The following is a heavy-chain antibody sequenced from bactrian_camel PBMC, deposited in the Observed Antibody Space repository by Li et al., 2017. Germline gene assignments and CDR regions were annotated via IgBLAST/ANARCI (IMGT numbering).Heavy chain of an antibody. CDR1: RDTGSSVSGSVC. V-gene: IGHV3S1*01. Sequence: HVQLVESGGGSVQAGGSLRLSCVASRDTGSSVSGSVCMAWFRQAPGKEREGVASIYTVDGSTYYADSVKGRFTISKDNAKNTLYLQMNSLMPEDSGMYYCASDYRWLLHNYMEADINHWGQGTQVTVS. CDR3: ASDYRWLLHNYMEADINH. J-gene: IGHJ4*01. CDR2: IYTVDGST. D-gene: IGHD2*01.